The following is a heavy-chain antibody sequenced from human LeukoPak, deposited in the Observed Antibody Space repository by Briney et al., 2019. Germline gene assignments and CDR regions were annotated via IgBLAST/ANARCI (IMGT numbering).Heavy chain of an antibody. D-gene: IGHD1-26*01. CDR1: GYTFTSYD. CDR3: ARTNSGSYPLTDAFDI. CDR2: MNPNSGNT. J-gene: IGHJ3*02. V-gene: IGHV1-8*03. Sequence: APVKVSCKASGYTFTSYDINWVRQATGQGLEWMGWMNPNSGNTGYAQKFQGRVTITRNTSISTAYMELSSLRSEDTAVYYCARTNSGSYPLTDAFDIWGQGTMVTVSS.